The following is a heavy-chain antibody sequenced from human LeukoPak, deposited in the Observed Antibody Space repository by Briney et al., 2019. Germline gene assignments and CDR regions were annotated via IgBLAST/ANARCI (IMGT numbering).Heavy chain of an antibody. CDR2: IYHNGTT. J-gene: IGHJ6*04. CDR1: SGSISCGACS. Sequence: SETLSLTCAVSSGSISCGACSWSWIRQPPGKGLEWIGYIYHNGTTYYNPSFKSRVTISVDRSKNQFSLWLKSVTAADTAVYYCARASHSGYPPYYYGLDVWGKGTTVTVSS. D-gene: IGHD3-22*01. V-gene: IGHV4-30-2*01. CDR3: ARASHSGYPPYYYGLDV.